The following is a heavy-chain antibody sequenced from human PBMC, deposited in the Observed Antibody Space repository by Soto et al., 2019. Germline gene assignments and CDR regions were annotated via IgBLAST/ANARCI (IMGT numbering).Heavy chain of an antibody. J-gene: IGHJ6*02. CDR2: IYPGNSDT. CDR3: ARSYGSRSYTPRDMHV. D-gene: IGHD3-10*01. Sequence: GEALKISCKGSGYSFTTYLIGWVRQMPGKGLEWMGIIYPGNSDTRYSPSFQGQVTISADRSISTAYLQWSSLKASDTAMYYCARSYGSRSYTPRDMHVRDPGTMLTVSS. V-gene: IGHV5-51*01. CDR1: GYSFTTYL.